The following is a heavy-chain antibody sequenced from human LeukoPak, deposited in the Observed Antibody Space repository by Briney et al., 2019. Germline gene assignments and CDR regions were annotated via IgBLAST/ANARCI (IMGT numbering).Heavy chain of an antibody. V-gene: IGHV4-39*02. CDR1: GGSISISSYY. CDR2: IYCSGST. D-gene: IGHD3-10*01. J-gene: IGHJ6*02. Sequence: SETLSLTCNVSGGSISISSYYWGWIRQPPGKGLEWIGSIYCSGSTYYNPSLKSRVTISVDTSKNHFFLMLSPVTAADTAVYYCARLYASGSYYNSYYGMDVWGQGTTVTVSS. CDR3: ARLYASGSYYNSYYGMDV.